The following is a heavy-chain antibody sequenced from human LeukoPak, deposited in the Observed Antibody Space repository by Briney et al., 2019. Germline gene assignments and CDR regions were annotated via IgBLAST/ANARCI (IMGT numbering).Heavy chain of an antibody. CDR3: AIQPGSGA. Sequence: GESLKISCKCSVYSFSSYWIAWVRQMPGKGLEWIGIIFPGDSDTRYSPSFQGQVTLSPDISNSTAYWASRSMRASDTITFYCAIQPGSGAWGEGTLVSVSS. D-gene: IGHD1-14*01. CDR1: VYSFSSYW. J-gene: IGHJ5*02. V-gene: IGHV5-51*01. CDR2: IFPGDSDT.